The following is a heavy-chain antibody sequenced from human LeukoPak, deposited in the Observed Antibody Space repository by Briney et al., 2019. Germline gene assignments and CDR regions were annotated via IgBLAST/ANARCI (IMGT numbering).Heavy chain of an antibody. J-gene: IGHJ4*02. CDR2: IYYSGST. Sequence: SQTLSLTCTVSGGSISSGDYYWSWIRQPPGKGLEWIGYIYYSGSTYYNPSLKSRVTISVDTSKNQFSLKLSSVTAADTAVYYCARGGSSTSCYLDYWGQGTLVTVSS. CDR1: GGSISSGDYY. D-gene: IGHD2-2*01. CDR3: ARGGSSTSCYLDY. V-gene: IGHV4-30-4*08.